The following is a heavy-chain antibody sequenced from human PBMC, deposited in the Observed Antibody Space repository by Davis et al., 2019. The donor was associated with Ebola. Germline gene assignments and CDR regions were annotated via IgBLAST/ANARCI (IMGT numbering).Heavy chain of an antibody. CDR1: GFSFSSYW. CDR2: IKQDGSEK. V-gene: IGHV3-7*01. Sequence: GSLKISCAASGFSFSSYWMSWVRQAPGKGLEWVANIKQDGSEKYYVDSVEGRFTISRDNAKNSLYLQMNSLRAEDTAVYYCARGPSTGNSFSYWGQGTLATVSS. D-gene: IGHD6-13*01. J-gene: IGHJ4*02. CDR3: ARGPSTGNSFSY.